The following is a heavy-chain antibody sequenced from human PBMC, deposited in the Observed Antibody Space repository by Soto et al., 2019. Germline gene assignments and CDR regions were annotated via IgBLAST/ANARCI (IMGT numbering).Heavy chain of an antibody. J-gene: IGHJ6*02. Sequence: QVQLVQSGAEVKKPGSSVKVSCKASGGTFSSYAISWVRQAPGQGLEWMGGIIPISGTANYAQKFQGRVTITADKSTRTAYMELSSLRSEDTAVYYCAREGGSGNYRYYAMDVWGQGTTVTVSS. V-gene: IGHV1-69*14. CDR1: GGTFSSYA. CDR3: AREGGSGNYRYYAMDV. D-gene: IGHD3-10*01. CDR2: IIPISGTA.